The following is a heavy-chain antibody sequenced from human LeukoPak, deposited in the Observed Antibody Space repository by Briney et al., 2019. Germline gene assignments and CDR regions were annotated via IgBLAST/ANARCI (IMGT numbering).Heavy chain of an antibody. CDR2: INHSGST. CDR1: GGSFSGYY. J-gene: IGHJ6*03. D-gene: IGHD5-24*01. Sequence: SETLSLTCAVYGGSFSGYYWSWIRQPPGKGLEWIGEINHSGSTNCNPSLKSRVTISIDTSKNQFSLKLNSVTAADTAVYYCARVKETATTFHYFDYYMDVWGKGTTVTVSS. CDR3: ARVKETATTFHYFDYYMDV. V-gene: IGHV4-34*01.